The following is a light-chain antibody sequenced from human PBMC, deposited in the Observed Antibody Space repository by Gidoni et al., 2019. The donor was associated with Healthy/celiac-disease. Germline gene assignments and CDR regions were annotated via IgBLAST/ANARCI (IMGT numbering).Light chain of an antibody. CDR2: QDS. V-gene: IGLV3-1*01. J-gene: IGLJ1*01. CDR1: KLGDKY. CDR3: QAWDSSTAYYV. Sequence: SHELTQPPSVSVSPGQTASITCSGDKLGDKYACWYQQKPGQSPVLVIYQDSKRPSGIPERFSGPNSGNTATLTISGTQAMDEADYYCQAWDSSTAYYVFGTGTKVTVL.